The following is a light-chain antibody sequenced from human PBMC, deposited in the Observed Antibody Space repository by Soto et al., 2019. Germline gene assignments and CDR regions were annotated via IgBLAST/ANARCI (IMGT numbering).Light chain of an antibody. V-gene: IGKV1-39*01. CDR2: GAS. CDR3: QQSDSNPLT. J-gene: IGKJ4*01. Sequence: DIQMTQSPSSLSASVGDRVTITCRASQTISRYLNWYQQKPGKAPMLLIHGASSLQVGVPSRFSGSGSGTDFTLTISSLQPEDFATYYCQQSDSNPLTFGGGTRVEIK. CDR1: QTISRY.